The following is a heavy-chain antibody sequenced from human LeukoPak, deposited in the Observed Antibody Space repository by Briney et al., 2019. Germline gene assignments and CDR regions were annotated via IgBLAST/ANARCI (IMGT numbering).Heavy chain of an antibody. CDR2: ISWNSGSI. Sequence: GRSLRLSCAASGFTSDDYAMHWVRQAPGKGLEWVSGISWNSGSIGYADSVKGRFTISRDNAKNSLYLQMNSLRAEDTALYYCAKADRGGWFDPWGQGTLVTVSS. J-gene: IGHJ5*02. V-gene: IGHV3-9*02. CDR3: AKADRGGWFDP. CDR1: GFTSDDYA.